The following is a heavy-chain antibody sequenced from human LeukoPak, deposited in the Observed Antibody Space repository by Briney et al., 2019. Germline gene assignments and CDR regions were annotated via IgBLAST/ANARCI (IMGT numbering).Heavy chain of an antibody. CDR2: ISSSCSYI. CDR3: ARDFVRREHIMTNAASNY. J-gene: IGHJ4*02. CDR1: GFTFSSYS. V-gene: IGHV3-21*01. D-gene: IGHD3-16*01. Sequence: PGGSLRLSCAASGFTFSSYSMNWVRQTPGKGLEWVSSISSSCSYIYYADSVKGRFTISRDNAKNSLYLQMNSLRAEDTAGYYCARDFVRREHIMTNAASNYWGQGTLDTVSS.